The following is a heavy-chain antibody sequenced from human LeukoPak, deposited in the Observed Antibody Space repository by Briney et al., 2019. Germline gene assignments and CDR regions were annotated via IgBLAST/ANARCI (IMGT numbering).Heavy chain of an antibody. CDR2: ISASGGSS. J-gene: IGHJ4*02. CDR1: GLTFSNFA. CDR3: AKVETSYYDSSGYYPFDS. V-gene: IGHV3-23*01. Sequence: GGSLRLSCEASGLTFSNFAINWVRQAPGKGLEWVSAISASGGSSFYADSVKGRFTISRDNSKNTLYLQMNSLRADDTAVYYCAKVETSYYDSSGYYPFDSWGQGTLVTVSS. D-gene: IGHD3-22*01.